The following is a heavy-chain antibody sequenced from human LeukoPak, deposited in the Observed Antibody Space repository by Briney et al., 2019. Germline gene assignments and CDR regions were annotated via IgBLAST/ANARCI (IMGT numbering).Heavy chain of an antibody. J-gene: IGHJ4*02. CDR3: ARRSGRGMGPSDY. CDR2: INHSGST. V-gene: IGHV4-34*01. D-gene: IGHD3-10*01. CDR1: GGSFSGYY. Sequence: PSETLSLTCAVYGGSFSGYYWSWIRQPPGKGLEWIGKINHSGSTNYNPSLKSRVTISVDTSKNQFSLKLSSVTAADTAVYYCARRSGRGMGPSDYWGQGTLVTVSS.